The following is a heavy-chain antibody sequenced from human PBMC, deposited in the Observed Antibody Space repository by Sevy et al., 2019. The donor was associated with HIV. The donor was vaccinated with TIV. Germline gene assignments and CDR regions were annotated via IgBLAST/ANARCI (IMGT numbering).Heavy chain of an antibody. CDR1: GGSFSGYY. D-gene: IGHD3-9*01. CDR3: ARFRFNVLRYFDWPKAYYFDY. CDR2: INHSGST. J-gene: IGHJ4*02. Sequence: SETLSLTCAVYGGSFSGYYWSWIRQPPGKGLEWIGEINHSGSTNYNPSLKSRVTISVDTSKNQFSLKLSSVTAADTAVYYCARFRFNVLRYFDWPKAYYFDYWGQGTLVTVSS. V-gene: IGHV4-34*01.